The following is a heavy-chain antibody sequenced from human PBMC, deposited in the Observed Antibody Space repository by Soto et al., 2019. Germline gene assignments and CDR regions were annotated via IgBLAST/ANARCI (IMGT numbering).Heavy chain of an antibody. CDR1: GYTFTSYC. Sequence: ASVKVSCKASGYTFTSYCISWVLQAPGQGLEWMGWISAYNGNTNYAQKLQGRVTMTTDTSTSTAYMELRSLRSDDTAVYYCARAVYSYRWFDPWGQGTLVTVSS. D-gene: IGHD2-21*01. V-gene: IGHV1-18*04. J-gene: IGHJ5*02. CDR3: ARAVYSYRWFDP. CDR2: ISAYNGNT.